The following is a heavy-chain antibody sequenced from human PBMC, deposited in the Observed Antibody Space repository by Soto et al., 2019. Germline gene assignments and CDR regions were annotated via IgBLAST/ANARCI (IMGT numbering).Heavy chain of an antibody. Sequence: EVQLVESGGGLVQPGGSLRLSCAASGFTFSSYSMNWVRQAPGKGLEWVSYISSSSSTIYYEDSVKGRFTISRDNAKNSLYLQMNSLRDEDTAVYYCARGLYYYDSSGYWGYWGQGTLVTVSS. D-gene: IGHD3-22*01. CDR3: ARGLYYYDSSGYWGY. CDR1: GFTFSSYS. CDR2: ISSSSSTI. J-gene: IGHJ4*02. V-gene: IGHV3-48*02.